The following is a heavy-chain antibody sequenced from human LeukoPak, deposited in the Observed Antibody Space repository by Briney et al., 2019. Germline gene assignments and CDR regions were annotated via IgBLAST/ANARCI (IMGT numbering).Heavy chain of an antibody. Sequence: GGSLRLSCAASGFTFSSYAMSWVRQAPGKGLEWVSAISGSGGSTYYADSVKGRFTISRDNSKNTLYLQMNSLRAEDTAVYYCARVKYRYYYDSSGYYQTNYFDYWGQGTLVTVSS. V-gene: IGHV3-23*01. D-gene: IGHD3-22*01. CDR1: GFTFSSYA. J-gene: IGHJ4*02. CDR2: ISGSGGST. CDR3: ARVKYRYYYDSSGYYQTNYFDY.